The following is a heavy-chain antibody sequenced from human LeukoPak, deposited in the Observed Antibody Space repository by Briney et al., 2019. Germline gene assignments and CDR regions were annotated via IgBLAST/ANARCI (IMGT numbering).Heavy chain of an antibody. CDR1: GYTFTSYG. CDR2: ISAYNGNT. J-gene: IGHJ3*02. Sequence: ASVKVSCKASGYTFTSYGISWVRQAPGQGLEWMGWISAYNGNTNYAQKLQGRVTMTTDTSTSTAYMELRSLRPDDTAVYYCAAGIAVAGTMEDAFDIWGQGTMVTVSS. V-gene: IGHV1-18*01. D-gene: IGHD6-19*01. CDR3: AAGIAVAGTMEDAFDI.